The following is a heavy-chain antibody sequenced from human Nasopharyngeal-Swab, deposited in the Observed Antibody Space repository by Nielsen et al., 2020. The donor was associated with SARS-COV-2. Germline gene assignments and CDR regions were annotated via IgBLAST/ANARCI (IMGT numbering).Heavy chain of an antibody. CDR1: GGSISSYY. Sequence: SETLSLTCTVSGGSISSYYWSWIRQPPGKGLEWIEYIYYSGITNYNPSLKSRVIISVDTSKNQFSLKLSSVTAADTAVYYCARPLRGAVAPFDYWGQGTLVTVSS. D-gene: IGHD6-19*01. J-gene: IGHJ4*02. CDR3: ARPLRGAVAPFDY. CDR2: IYYSGIT. V-gene: IGHV4-59*01.